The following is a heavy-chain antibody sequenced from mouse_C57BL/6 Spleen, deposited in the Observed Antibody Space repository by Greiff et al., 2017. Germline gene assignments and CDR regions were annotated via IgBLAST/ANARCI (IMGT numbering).Heavy chain of an antibody. Sequence: VQLQQPGAELVKPGASVKLSCKASGYTFTTYPIEWMKQNHGKSLEWIGNFHPYNDDTKYNEKFKGKATLTVEKSSSTVYLELSRLTSDDSAVYYCAILITTEGYFDVWGTGTTVTVSS. J-gene: IGHJ1*03. CDR2: FHPYNDDT. D-gene: IGHD1-1*01. V-gene: IGHV1-47*01. CDR3: AILITTEGYFDV. CDR1: GYTFTTYP.